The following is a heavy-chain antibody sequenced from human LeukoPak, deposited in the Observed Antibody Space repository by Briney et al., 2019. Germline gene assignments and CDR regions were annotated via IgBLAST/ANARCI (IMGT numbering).Heavy chain of an antibody. J-gene: IGHJ3*02. Sequence: GGSLRLSCAASGFTFSSYAMSWVRQAPGKGLEWVSAISGSGGSTYYADSVKGRFTISRDNSKNTLYLQMNSLRAEDTAVYYCARATSGYNAFDIWGQGTMVTVSS. D-gene: IGHD5-12*01. CDR2: ISGSGGST. CDR1: GFTFSSYA. CDR3: ARATSGYNAFDI. V-gene: IGHV3-23*01.